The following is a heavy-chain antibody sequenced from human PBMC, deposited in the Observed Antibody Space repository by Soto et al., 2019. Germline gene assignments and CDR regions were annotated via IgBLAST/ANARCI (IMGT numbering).Heavy chain of an antibody. D-gene: IGHD6-13*01. J-gene: IGHJ5*02. CDR2: ISNDGSNK. CDR3: AKRQLGNWFDP. Sequence: GGSLILSCAASGFIFSSYGMHWVRQAPGKGLEWVAIISNDGSNKFYADSVKGRFTISRDNSKNTLYLRMTSLRAEDTAVYYCAKRQLGNWFDPWGQGTLVTVSS. V-gene: IGHV3-30*18. CDR1: GFIFSSYG.